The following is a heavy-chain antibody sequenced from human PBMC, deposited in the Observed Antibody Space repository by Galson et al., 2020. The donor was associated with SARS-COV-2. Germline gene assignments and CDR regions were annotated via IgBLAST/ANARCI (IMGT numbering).Heavy chain of an antibody. CDR1: GFTFSSYG. V-gene: IGHV3-30*18. CDR3: AKVGTRVAFDI. D-gene: IGHD7-27*01. Sequence: GGSLRLSCAASGFTFSSYGMHWVRQAPGKGLEWVAVISYDGSNKYYADSVKGRFTISRDNSKNTLYLQMNSLRAEDTAVYYCAKVGTRVAFDIWGQGTMVTVSS. J-gene: IGHJ3*02. CDR2: ISYDGSNK.